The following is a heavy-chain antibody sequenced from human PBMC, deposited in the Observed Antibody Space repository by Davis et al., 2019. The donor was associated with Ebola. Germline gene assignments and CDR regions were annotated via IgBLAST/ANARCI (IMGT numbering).Heavy chain of an antibody. CDR1: GSTFSSYA. J-gene: IGHJ4*02. V-gene: IGHV3-74*01. D-gene: IGHD3-10*01. Sequence: GESLKISCAASGSTFSSYAMYWVRRPPGKGLVWVSGITSDGSARTYADSVRGRFTISRDNAKNTLYLEMNSLRVEDTGVYYCARREAGSIDYWGLGTPVTVSP. CDR3: ARREAGSIDY. CDR2: ITSDGSAR.